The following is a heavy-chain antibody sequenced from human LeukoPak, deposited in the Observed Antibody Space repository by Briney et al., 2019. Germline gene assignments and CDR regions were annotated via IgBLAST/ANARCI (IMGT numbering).Heavy chain of an antibody. CDR1: GYTFTSYD. CDR3: ARGYGYSYGGTGDFDY. V-gene: IGHV1-8*01. Sequence: GASVKVSCKASGYTFTSYDINWVRQATGQGLEWMGWMNPNSGNTGYAQKFQGRVTMTRNTSISTAYMELSSLRSEDTAVYYCARGYGYSYGGTGDFDYWGQGTLVTVSS. J-gene: IGHJ4*02. D-gene: IGHD5-18*01. CDR2: MNPNSGNT.